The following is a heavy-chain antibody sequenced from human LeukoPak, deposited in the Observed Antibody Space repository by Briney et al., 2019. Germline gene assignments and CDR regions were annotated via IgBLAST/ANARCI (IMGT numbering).Heavy chain of an antibody. D-gene: IGHD3-16*02. J-gene: IGHJ4*02. Sequence: GSLRLSCAASGFTFSSYPMSWVRQPPGKGLEWIGEINHSGSTNYNPSLKSRVTISVDTSKNQFSLKLSSVTAADTAVYYCASPGTYVWGSYRPHRRFDYWGQGTLVTVSS. V-gene: IGHV4-34*01. CDR1: GFTFSSYP. CDR2: INHSGST. CDR3: ASPGTYVWGSYRPHRRFDY.